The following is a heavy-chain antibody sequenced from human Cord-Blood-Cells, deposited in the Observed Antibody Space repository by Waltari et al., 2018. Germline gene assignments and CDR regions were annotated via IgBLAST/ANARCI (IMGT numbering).Heavy chain of an antibody. V-gene: IGHV1-2*04. J-gene: IGHJ6*02. CDR1: GYTFTGYY. CDR2: INPNSGGT. Sequence: QVQLVQSGAEVKKPGASVKVSCKASGYTFTGYYMNWVRQAPGQGLEWMGWINPNSGGTNYAQKFQGWVTMTRDTSISTAYMELSRLRSDDTAVYYCARDSTGGYYYGMDVWGQGTTVTVSS. CDR3: ARDSTGGYYYGMDV. D-gene: IGHD7-27*01.